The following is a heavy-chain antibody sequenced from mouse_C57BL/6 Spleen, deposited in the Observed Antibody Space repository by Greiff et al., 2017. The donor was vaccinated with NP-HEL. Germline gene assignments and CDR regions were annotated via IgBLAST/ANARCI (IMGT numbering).Heavy chain of an antibody. CDR2: ILPGSGST. Sequence: VQLQQSGAELMKPGASVKLSCKATGYTFTGYWIEWVKQRPGHGLEWIGEILPGSGSTNYNEKLKGKATFTADTSSNTAYMQLSSLTTEDSAIYSCARSPSTVVATDYFDYWGQGTTLTVSS. CDR3: ARSPSTVVATDYFDY. D-gene: IGHD1-1*01. CDR1: GYTFTGYW. J-gene: IGHJ2*01. V-gene: IGHV1-9*01.